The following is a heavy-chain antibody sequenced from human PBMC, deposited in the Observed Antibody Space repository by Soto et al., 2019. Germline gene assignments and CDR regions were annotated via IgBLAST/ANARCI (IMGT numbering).Heavy chain of an antibody. CDR3: AKGLSIQLWPSFDY. J-gene: IGHJ4*02. CDR2: ISTSGGST. D-gene: IGHD5-18*01. CDR1: GFTFSSYA. Sequence: GGSLRLSCTGSGFTFSSYAMSWVRQTPGKGLEWVSVISTSGGSTYYADSVKGRFTISRDNSKNTLYLQMNSLRAEDTAVYYCAKGLSIQLWPSFDYWGQGTLVTVS. V-gene: IGHV3-23*01.